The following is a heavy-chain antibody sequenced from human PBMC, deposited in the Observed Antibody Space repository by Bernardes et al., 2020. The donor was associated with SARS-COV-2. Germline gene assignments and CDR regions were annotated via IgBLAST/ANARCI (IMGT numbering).Heavy chain of an antibody. CDR1: GGSIRSRSYY. CDR3: ARQGTTVTTSRPIHPFDI. CDR2: IYYSGST. V-gene: IGHV4-39*01. J-gene: IGHJ3*02. Sequence: SWSPSPSCTVSGGSIRSRSYYWGWIRQPPGKGLEWIGSIYYSGSTYYNPSLKSRVTISVDTSKSQFSLNLSSVTAADTAVYFCARQGTTVTTSRPIHPFDIWGQGTMVTVSS. D-gene: IGHD4-4*01.